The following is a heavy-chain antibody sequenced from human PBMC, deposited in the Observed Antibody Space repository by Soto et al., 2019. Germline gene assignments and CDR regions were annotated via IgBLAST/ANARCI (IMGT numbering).Heavy chain of an antibody. V-gene: IGHV3-15*07. CDR2: IKSKGGGGTA. D-gene: IGHD6-13*01. J-gene: IGHJ6*02. Sequence: EVQLVESGGGLVTPGGSLTLSCAASGFSFSPDWMNWVRQAPGKGLEWVGLIKSKGGGGTAAYAARVKGRFIISRDDSKNTIYLQMNSLKPEDTALYYCIWQQDFYYGRAVWGQGTTVTVSS. CDR3: IWQQDFYYGRAV. CDR1: GFSFSPDW.